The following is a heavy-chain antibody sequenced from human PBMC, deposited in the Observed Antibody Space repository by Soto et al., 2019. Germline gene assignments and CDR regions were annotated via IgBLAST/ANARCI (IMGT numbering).Heavy chain of an antibody. CDR1: GYSFTTFW. D-gene: IGHD2-2*02. J-gene: IGHJ6*02. CDR2: IDPEDSDT. CDR3: ARRSLTFCSSTSCYKDYYYYGMDV. V-gene: IGHV5-51*01. Sequence: PGESLKISCQGSGYSFTTFWIGWVRQMPGKGLEWMGIIDPEDSDTRYSPSFQGQVTMSVDKSISAAYLQWSSLKASDTAMYYCARRSLTFCSSTSCYKDYYYYGMDVWGQGTTVTVSS.